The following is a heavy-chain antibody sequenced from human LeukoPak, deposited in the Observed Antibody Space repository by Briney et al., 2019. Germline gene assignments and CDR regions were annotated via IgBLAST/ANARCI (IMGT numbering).Heavy chain of an antibody. CDR1: GFTFSSYG. Sequence: GGSLRLSCAASGFTFSSYGMHWVRQAPGKGLEWVAVISYDGSNKYYADSVKGRFTISRDNSKNTLYLQMNSLRAGDTAVYYCAKDLMEGYSSGWYPYFDYWGQGTLVTVSS. CDR2: ISYDGSNK. J-gene: IGHJ4*02. V-gene: IGHV3-30*18. CDR3: AKDLMEGYSSGWYPYFDY. D-gene: IGHD6-19*01.